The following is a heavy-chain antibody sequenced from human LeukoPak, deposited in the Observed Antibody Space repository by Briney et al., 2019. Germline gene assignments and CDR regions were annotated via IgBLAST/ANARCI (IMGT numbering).Heavy chain of an antibody. Sequence: GSLRLSCAASGFSFTNYAMSWVRQAPARGPEWVSSLRGDGETFYADSVKGRFTLSRDDSRNTVYLQLNNLRVEDTAIYYCARASWVSYADAVWWGQGTQVTVSP. CDR3: ARASWVSYADAVW. V-gene: IGHV3-23*01. J-gene: IGHJ4*02. CDR2: LRGDGET. D-gene: IGHD3-16*01. CDR1: GFSFTNYA.